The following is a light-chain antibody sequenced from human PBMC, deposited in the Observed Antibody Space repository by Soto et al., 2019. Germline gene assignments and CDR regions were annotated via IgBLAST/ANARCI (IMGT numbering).Light chain of an antibody. V-gene: IGLV2-23*01. CDR3: YSYAGSFTDV. CDR2: EAN. J-gene: IGLJ1*01. CDR1: RSDVGSYSL. Sequence: QSALTQPASVSGSPGQSITISCTGTRSDVGSYSLVSWYQQHPGKAPKLIIYEANKRPSGISHRFSGSKSGNTAFLTISGLQAEDEADYYCYSYAGSFTDVFGTGTKVTVL.